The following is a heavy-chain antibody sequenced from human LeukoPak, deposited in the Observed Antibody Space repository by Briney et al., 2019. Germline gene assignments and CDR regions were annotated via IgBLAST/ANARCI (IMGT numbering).Heavy chain of an antibody. Sequence: SETLSLTCTVSGGSISSGSYYWSRIRQPAGKGLEWIGRIYTSGSTNYNPSLKSRVTISVDTSKNQFSLKLSSVTAADTAVYYCARVGRAPNYDFWSGSMYYFDYWGQGTLVTVSS. V-gene: IGHV4-61*02. CDR1: GGSISSGSYY. CDR3: ARVGRAPNYDFWSGSMYYFDY. D-gene: IGHD3-3*01. J-gene: IGHJ4*02. CDR2: IYTSGST.